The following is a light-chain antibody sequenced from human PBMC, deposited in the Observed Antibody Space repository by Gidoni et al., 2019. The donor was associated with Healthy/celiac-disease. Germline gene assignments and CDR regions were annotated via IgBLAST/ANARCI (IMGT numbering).Light chain of an antibody. J-gene: IGKJ1*01. CDR1: QSISSW. Sequence: DIQMTQSPSTLSASVGDRVTITCRASQSISSWLAWYQQKPGKAPKLLIYKASSLESGVPSRFSGSGSGTEFTLTISSLQPDDFATYYCQQYNSYSSTTCGQGTKVEIK. CDR2: KAS. V-gene: IGKV1-5*03. CDR3: QQYNSYSSTT.